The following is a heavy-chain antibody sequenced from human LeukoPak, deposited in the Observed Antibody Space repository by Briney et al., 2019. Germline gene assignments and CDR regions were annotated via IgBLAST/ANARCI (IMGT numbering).Heavy chain of an antibody. D-gene: IGHD6-13*01. Sequence: PSETLPLTCIVSGGSISSGGYYWSWIRQPPGKGLEWIGYIYHSGSTYYNPSLKSRVTISVDRSKNQFSLKLSSVTAADTAVYYCARLTQQLVLDYWGQGTLVTVSS. CDR1: GGSISSGGYY. J-gene: IGHJ4*02. V-gene: IGHV4-30-2*01. CDR2: IYHSGST. CDR3: ARLTQQLVLDY.